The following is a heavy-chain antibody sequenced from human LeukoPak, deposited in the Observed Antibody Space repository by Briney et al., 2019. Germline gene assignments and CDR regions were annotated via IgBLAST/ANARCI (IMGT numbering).Heavy chain of an antibody. CDR2: LNPNSGDT. D-gene: IGHD3-22*01. CDR1: GYTFTDYY. Sequence: AASVKVSCKASGYTFTDYYMHWVRQAPGQGLEWMGWLNPNSGDTNYAQKFQGRVSMTRDTSISTAYMDLSDLRSDDTAVYYCARSGVGYYYDSSGYYPLDYWGQGTLVTVSS. V-gene: IGHV1-2*02. J-gene: IGHJ4*02. CDR3: ARSGVGYYYDSSGYYPLDY.